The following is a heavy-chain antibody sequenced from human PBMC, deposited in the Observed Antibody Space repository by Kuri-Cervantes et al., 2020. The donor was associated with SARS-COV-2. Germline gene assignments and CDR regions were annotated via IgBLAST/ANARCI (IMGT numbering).Heavy chain of an antibody. CDR1: GRSFSGYY. V-gene: IGHV4-34*01. CDR2: IDHSGST. CDR3: ARSTSYWYFDL. J-gene: IGHJ2*01. Sequence: SETLSLTCAVYGRSFSGYYWSWIRQPPGKGLEWIGEIDHSGSTNYNPSLKSRVTISVDTSKNQFSLKLSSVTAADTAVYYCARSTSYWYFDLWGRGTLVTVSS. D-gene: IGHD2-2*01.